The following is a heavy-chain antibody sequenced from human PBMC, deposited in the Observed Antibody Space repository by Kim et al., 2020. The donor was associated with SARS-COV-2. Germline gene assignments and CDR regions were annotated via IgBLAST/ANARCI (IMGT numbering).Heavy chain of an antibody. J-gene: IGHJ5*02. CDR3: ARGAYYDILTGLAP. D-gene: IGHD3-9*01. CDR2: IWYDGSNK. CDR1: GFTFSSYG. V-gene: IGHV3-33*01. Sequence: GGSLRLSCAASGFTFSSYGMHWVRQAPGKGLEWVAVIWYDGSNKYYADSVKGRFTISRDNSKNTLYLQMNSLRAEDTAVYYCARGAYYDILTGLAPWGQGTLVTVSS.